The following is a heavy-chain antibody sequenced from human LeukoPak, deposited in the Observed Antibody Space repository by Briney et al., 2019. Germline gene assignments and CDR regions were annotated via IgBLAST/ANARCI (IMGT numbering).Heavy chain of an antibody. CDR3: TREPTMSNYYGSGSPHY. V-gene: IGHV3-49*04. CDR1: GFTFGDYA. D-gene: IGHD3-10*01. CDR2: IRSKAYGGTI. Sequence: PGGSLRLSCTASGFTFGDYAMSWVRQAPGKGLEWVGFIRSKAYGGTIEYAASVKGRFTISRDDSKSIAYLQMNSLKTEDTAVYYCTREPTMSNYYGSGSPHYWGQGTLVTVSS. J-gene: IGHJ4*02.